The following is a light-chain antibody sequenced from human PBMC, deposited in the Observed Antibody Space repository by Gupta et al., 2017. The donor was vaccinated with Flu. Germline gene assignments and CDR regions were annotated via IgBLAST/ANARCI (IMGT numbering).Light chain of an antibody. J-gene: IGLJ2*01. CDR3: QTWSAGIVV. Sequence: HLLLSQSPSASPSLGASVKLSCILSSGPRGNAHAWHQQQPEKGPRFLMKLNSDGSHSKGDGIPDRFSGSSSGADRYLIISRLQSEDAADYYRQTWSAGIVVFGGGTKVTVL. CDR2: LNSDGSH. V-gene: IGLV4-69*01. CDR1: SGPRGNA.